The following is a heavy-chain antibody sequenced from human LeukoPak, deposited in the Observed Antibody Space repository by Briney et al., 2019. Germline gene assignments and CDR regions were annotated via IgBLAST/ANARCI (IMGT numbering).Heavy chain of an antibody. CDR1: GFTFSSYD. V-gene: IGHV3-13*01. Sequence: GGSLRLSCAASGFTFSSYDMHWVRQATGKGLEWVSGIGIAGDTHYPDSVRGRFTIFRENAKNSFYLQMNSLRAEDTAVYYCARAQPPYHGRLDSWGPGILVTVSS. CDR3: ARAQPPYHGRLDS. D-gene: IGHD3-16*01. CDR2: IGIAGDT. J-gene: IGHJ5*01.